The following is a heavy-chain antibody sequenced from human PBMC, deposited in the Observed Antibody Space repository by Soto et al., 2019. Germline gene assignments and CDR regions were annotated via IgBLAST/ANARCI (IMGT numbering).Heavy chain of an antibody. Sequence: EVQLVESGGGLIQPGGSLRLSCAASGFTVSRNYMSWVRQAPGKGLEWVSVTYSGGSTFYTDSVKGRFTISRDNSKNTLYLQMNSLRAEDTAVYYCARDLYYYGSGDESDGMDVWGQGTTVTVSS. CDR1: GFTVSRNY. J-gene: IGHJ6*02. V-gene: IGHV3-53*01. CDR2: TYSGGST. CDR3: ARDLYYYGSGDESDGMDV. D-gene: IGHD3-10*01.